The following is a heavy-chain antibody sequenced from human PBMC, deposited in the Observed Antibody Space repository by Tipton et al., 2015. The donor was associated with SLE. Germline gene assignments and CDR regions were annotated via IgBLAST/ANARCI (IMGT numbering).Heavy chain of an antibody. D-gene: IGHD3-10*01. Sequence: TLSLTCTVSGGSISSHYLSWIRQPPGKGLEWIGYIYYSGSTNYNPSLKSRVTISVDTSKNQFSLKLSSVTAADTAVYYCARVGSSFDYWGQGTLVTVSS. CDR1: GGSISSHY. J-gene: IGHJ4*02. CDR2: IYYSGST. V-gene: IGHV4-59*11. CDR3: ARVGSSFDY.